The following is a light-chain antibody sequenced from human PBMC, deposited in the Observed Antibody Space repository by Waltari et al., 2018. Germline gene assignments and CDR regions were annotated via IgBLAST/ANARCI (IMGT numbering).Light chain of an antibody. CDR2: YVS. Sequence: QSALTQPRSVSLSPGQSVTISCTGTSSEVGGYNDVCGNQQHPGKAPTSMIHYVSKRPSGVPDRCSGSKSGNTASLTISGLQAEDEADYYCCSYAGSYILVFGGGTRLTVL. CDR3: CSYAGSYILV. J-gene: IGLJ2*01. V-gene: IGLV2-11*01. CDR1: SSEVGGYND.